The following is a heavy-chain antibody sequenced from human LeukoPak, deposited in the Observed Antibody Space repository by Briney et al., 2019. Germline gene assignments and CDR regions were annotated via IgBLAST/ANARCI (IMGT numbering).Heavy chain of an antibody. CDR3: ARELGYCSSTSCYGGYFDY. CDR1: GFTFSSYS. J-gene: IGHJ4*02. Sequence: GGSLRLSCAASGFTFSSYSMNWVRQAPGKGLEWVSSISGSSSYIYYADSVKGRFTISRDNAKNSLYLQMNSLRAEDTAVYYCARELGYCSSTSCYGGYFDYWGQGTLVTVSS. D-gene: IGHD2-2*01. CDR2: ISGSSSYI. V-gene: IGHV3-21*01.